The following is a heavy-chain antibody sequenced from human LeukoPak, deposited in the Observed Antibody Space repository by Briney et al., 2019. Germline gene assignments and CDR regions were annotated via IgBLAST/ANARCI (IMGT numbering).Heavy chain of an antibody. CDR3: ARKCSSTSCYNY. J-gene: IGHJ4*02. CDR2: INHSGST. CDR1: GGSFSGYY. D-gene: IGHD2-2*01. Sequence: SETLSLTCAVYGGSFSGYYWSWIRQPSGKGLEWIGEINHSGSTNYNPSLKSRVTISVDTSKNQFSLKLSSVTAADTAVYYCARKCSSTSCYNYWGQGTLVTVSS. V-gene: IGHV4-34*01.